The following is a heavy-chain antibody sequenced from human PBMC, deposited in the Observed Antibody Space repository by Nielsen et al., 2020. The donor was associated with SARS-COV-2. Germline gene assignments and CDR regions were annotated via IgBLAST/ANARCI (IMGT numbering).Heavy chain of an antibody. J-gene: IGHJ6*02. CDR3: ARDSQWLVTGYYYYGMDV. CDR1: GFNIRGYW. D-gene: IGHD6-19*01. CDR2: IKLDGSEK. Sequence: GESLKISCVVSGFNIRGYWMTWVRQAPGKGLEWVGNIKLDGSEKYYVDSVKGRFTISRDNAKNSLYLQMNSLRAEDTAVYYCARDSQWLVTGYYYYGMDVWGQGTTVTVSS. V-gene: IGHV3-7*03.